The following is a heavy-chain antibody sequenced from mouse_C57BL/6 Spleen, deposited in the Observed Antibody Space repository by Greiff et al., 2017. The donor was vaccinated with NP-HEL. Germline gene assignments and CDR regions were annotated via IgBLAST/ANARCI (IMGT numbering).Heavy chain of an antibody. D-gene: IGHD1-1*01. CDR3: ARSSYAQNDYFDY. V-gene: IGHV1-55*01. J-gene: IGHJ2*01. CDR2: IYPGSGST. Sequence: QVQLKQPGAELVKPGASVKMSCKASGYTFTSYWITWVKQRPGQGLEWIGDIYPGSGSTNYNEKFKSKATLTVDTSSSTAYMQLSSLTSEDSAVYYCARSSYAQNDYFDYWGQGTTLTVSS. CDR1: GYTFTSYW.